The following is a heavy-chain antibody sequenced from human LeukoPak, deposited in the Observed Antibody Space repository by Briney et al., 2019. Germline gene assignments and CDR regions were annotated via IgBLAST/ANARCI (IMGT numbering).Heavy chain of an antibody. CDR2: IYSGGST. CDR1: GFTVSSNY. D-gene: IGHD1-26*01. CDR3: ARGHSGRYFASDY. J-gene: IGHJ4*02. V-gene: IGHV3-66*01. Sequence: TGGSLRLSCAASGFTVSSNYMNWVRQAPGKGLEWVSVIYSGGSTYYADSVKGRFIISRDNSKNTLYLQMNSLRVEDTAVYYCARGHSGRYFASDYWGQGTLVTVSS.